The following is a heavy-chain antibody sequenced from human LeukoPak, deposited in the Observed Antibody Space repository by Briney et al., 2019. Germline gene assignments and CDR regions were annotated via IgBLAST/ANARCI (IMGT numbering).Heavy chain of an antibody. CDR1: GYTFTSYG. J-gene: IGHJ5*02. V-gene: IGHV1-18*01. Sequence: EASVKVSCKASGYTFTSYGISWVRQAPGQGLEWMGWISAYNGNTNYAQKLQGRVTMTTDTSTSTAYMELRSLRSDDTAVYYCARVIAAAGSRTRSWLDPWGQGTLVTVSS. CDR3: ARVIAAAGSRTRSWLDP. D-gene: IGHD6-13*01. CDR2: ISAYNGNT.